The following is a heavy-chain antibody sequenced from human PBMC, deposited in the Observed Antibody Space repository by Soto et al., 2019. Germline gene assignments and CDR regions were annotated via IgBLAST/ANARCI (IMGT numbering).Heavy chain of an antibody. Sequence: AASVKVSCKASGYTFSTYAINWVRQAPGQGLEWMGWISVYHGYTNYAQKFQGRVTMTTDTSTRTAYMELRSLRSDDTAVYYCARGGADRLDTWGQGSLVTVSS. J-gene: IGHJ5*02. CDR3: ARGGADRLDT. V-gene: IGHV1-18*04. CDR1: GYTFSTYA. CDR2: ISVYHGYT.